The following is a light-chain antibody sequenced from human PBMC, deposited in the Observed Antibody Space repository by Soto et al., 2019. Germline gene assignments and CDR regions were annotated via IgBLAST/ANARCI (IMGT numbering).Light chain of an antibody. V-gene: IGLV2-8*01. CDR1: SSDVGGYNY. CDR2: EVS. J-gene: IGLJ3*02. CDR3: SSYAGSNNLV. Sequence: HSVLTQPPSASGSPGQSVTISCTGTSSDVGGYNYVSWYQHHPGKAPKLMIYEVSKRPSGVPDRFSGSKSGNTASLTVSGLQAEDEADYYCSSYAGSNNLVFGGGTKLTVL.